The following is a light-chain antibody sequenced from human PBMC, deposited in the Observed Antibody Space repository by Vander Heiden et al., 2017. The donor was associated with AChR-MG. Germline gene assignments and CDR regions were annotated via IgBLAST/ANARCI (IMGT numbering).Light chain of an antibody. CDR3: QARDCDGNHRV. CDR1: SLRSFC. Sequence: SSELTQDPAVSVALGQTVSITCRGKSLRSFCANWYRQRPGQAPVFVLFDEKDRPSGIPERFSGSNTGNTASLTISGVEAEDEADYFCQARDCDGNHRVFGGGTQLTVL. CDR2: DEK. V-gene: IGLV3-19*01. J-gene: IGLJ3*02.